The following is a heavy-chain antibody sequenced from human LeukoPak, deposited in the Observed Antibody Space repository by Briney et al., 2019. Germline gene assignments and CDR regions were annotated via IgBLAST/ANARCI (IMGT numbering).Heavy chain of an antibody. CDR1: GGSINSYY. V-gene: IGHV4-59*01. D-gene: IGHD1-26*01. J-gene: IGHJ4*02. CDR2: MYYSGST. CDR3: ARDVGTTPHLGD. Sequence: PSETLSLTCTVSGGSINSYYWSWIRQPPGKGLEWIGYMYYSGSTNYNPSLKSRVTISVDTSKNHFSLKLSSVTAADTAVYYCARDVGTTPHLGDWGQGTLVTVSS.